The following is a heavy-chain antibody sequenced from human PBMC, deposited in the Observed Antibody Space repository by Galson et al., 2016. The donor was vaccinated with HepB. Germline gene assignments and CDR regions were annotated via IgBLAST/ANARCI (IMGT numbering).Heavy chain of an antibody. J-gene: IGHJ6*02. CDR1: GGSFSSDA. Sequence: SVKVPSKTSGGSFSSDAISRVRQGPGQGLEWKGGMTPMSGTADYAQQFQGRVTITADESTNPAYMELSSLRTEDKAVYYCARPLTLVRGVLINACGLDVWGQGTTVTVSS. CDR2: MTPMSGTA. V-gene: IGHV1-69*13. CDR3: ARPLTLVRGVLINACGLDV. D-gene: IGHD3-10*01.